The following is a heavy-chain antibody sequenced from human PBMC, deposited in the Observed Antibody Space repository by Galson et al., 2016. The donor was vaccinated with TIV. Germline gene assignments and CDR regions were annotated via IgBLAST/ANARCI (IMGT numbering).Heavy chain of an antibody. CDR2: IIAIFGTA. J-gene: IGHJ4*02. CDR1: GGIFRSNA. D-gene: IGHD2-2*01. CDR3: ARVWGEYCSSPSCWDLPFDY. Sequence: SVKVSCKASGGIFRSNAINWVRQAPGQGLEWMGGIIAIFGTANYAQKFRGRVSITADESTSTAYLELTSLRSDDTAVYYCARVWGEYCSSPSCWDLPFDYWGQGTLVTVSS. V-gene: IGHV1-69*13.